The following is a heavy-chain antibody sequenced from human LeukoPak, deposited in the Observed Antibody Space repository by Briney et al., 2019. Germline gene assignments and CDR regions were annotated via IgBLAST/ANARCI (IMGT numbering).Heavy chain of an antibody. Sequence: ASVKVPCKASGYTFTSYYMHWVRRAPGQGLEWMGIINPSGGSTSYAQKFQGRVTMTRDTSTSTVYMELSSLRSEDTAVYYCARARDGERGAFDIWGQGTMVTVSS. CDR3: ARARDGERGAFDI. CDR1: GYTFTSYY. CDR2: INPSGGST. J-gene: IGHJ3*02. V-gene: IGHV1-46*01. D-gene: IGHD5-24*01.